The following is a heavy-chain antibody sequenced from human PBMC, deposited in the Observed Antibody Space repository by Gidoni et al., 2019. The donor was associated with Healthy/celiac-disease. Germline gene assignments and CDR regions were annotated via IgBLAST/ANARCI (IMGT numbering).Heavy chain of an antibody. Sequence: QVQLVQSGPEVKKPGPSVKVSCKASGYNFTSYRSSWLRQAPGQGLEGMGWFTAYKGSTNDAQRLQGRVTMTTDTSTRTAYMELRSLRSDDTAVYYCARDSPAPGWVVAATKSYYYYGMDVWGQGTTVTVSS. V-gene: IGHV1-18*01. CDR1: GYNFTSYR. CDR2: FTAYKGST. D-gene: IGHD2-15*01. CDR3: ARDSPAPGWVVAATKSYYYYGMDV. J-gene: IGHJ6*02.